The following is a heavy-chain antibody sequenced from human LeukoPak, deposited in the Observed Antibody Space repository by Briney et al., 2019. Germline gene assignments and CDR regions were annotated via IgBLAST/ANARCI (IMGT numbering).Heavy chain of an antibody. CDR2: FSHSGTT. CDR3: AREDCSSSSCQYYYYYMDV. Sequence: SETLSLTCAVSGYPITSFHYWGWIRQPPGKGLEWIGSFSHSGTTYYSPSLKSRVTILVDTSKNQFSLNLSSVTAADTAVYYCAREDCSSSSCQYYYYYMDVWGKGTTVTVSS. D-gene: IGHD2-2*01. V-gene: IGHV4-38-2*02. J-gene: IGHJ6*03. CDR1: GYPITSFHY.